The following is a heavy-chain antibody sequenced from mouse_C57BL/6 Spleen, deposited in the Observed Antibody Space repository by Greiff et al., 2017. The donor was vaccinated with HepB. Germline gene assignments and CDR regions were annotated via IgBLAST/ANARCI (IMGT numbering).Heavy chain of an antibody. D-gene: IGHD1-1*01. V-gene: IGHV1-20*01. Sequence: EVQLVESGPELVKPGDSVKISCKASGYSFTGYFMNWVMQSHGKSLEWIGRINPYNGDTFYNQKFKGKATLTVDKSSSTAHMELRSLTSEDSAVYYCARCTTVVKYFDVWGTGTTVTVSS. J-gene: IGHJ1*03. CDR3: ARCTTVVKYFDV. CDR2: INPYNGDT. CDR1: GYSFTGYF.